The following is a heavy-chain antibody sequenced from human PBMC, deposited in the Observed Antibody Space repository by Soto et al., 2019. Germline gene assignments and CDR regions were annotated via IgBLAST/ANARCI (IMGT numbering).Heavy chain of an antibody. Sequence: QVQLQESGPGLVKPSETLSLTCTVSGGSISSYYWSWIRQPPGKGLEWIGYIYYSGSTNYNPSLQSRVTISVDTSKNQFALKLSSVTAADTAVYYCASLWFGEFAHWGQGTLVTVAT. D-gene: IGHD3-10*01. CDR2: IYYSGST. J-gene: IGHJ4*02. CDR1: GGSISSYY. CDR3: ASLWFGEFAH. V-gene: IGHV4-59*01.